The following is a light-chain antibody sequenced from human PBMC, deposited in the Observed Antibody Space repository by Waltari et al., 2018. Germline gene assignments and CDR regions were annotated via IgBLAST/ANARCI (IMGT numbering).Light chain of an antibody. CDR3: MSYTTSTTVI. J-gene: IGLJ2*01. CDR2: DGN. V-gene: IGLV2-14*03. CDR1: SSDIGAYSY. Sequence: QSALTQPASVSGSPGQSITISCTGTSSDIGAYSYVSWYHQCPGKAPELIIYDGNSRPSGVSSRFSCAESGLTASLTISGLQFEDEADYYCMSYTTSTTVIFGGGTKLTVL.